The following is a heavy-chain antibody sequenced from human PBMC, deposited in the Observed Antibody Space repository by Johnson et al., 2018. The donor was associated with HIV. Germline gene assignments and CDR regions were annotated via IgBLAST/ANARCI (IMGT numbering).Heavy chain of an antibody. V-gene: IGHV3-30*03. CDR2: ISYDGSYK. CDR1: GFTFSSYA. D-gene: IGHD1-1*01. CDR3: ARVALNVGNDAFDI. Sequence: QVQLVESGGGLVQPGGSLRLPCAASGFTFSSYAMSWVRQAPGKGLEWVALISYDGSYKSYADSVKGRFTISRDNSKNTLYPQMNSLRAEDTAVYYCARVALNVGNDAFDIWGQGTMVTVSS. J-gene: IGHJ3*02.